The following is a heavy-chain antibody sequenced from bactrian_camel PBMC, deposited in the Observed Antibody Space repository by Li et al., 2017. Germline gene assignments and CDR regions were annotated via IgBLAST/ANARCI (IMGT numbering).Heavy chain of an antibody. D-gene: IGHD1*01. J-gene: IGHJ4*01. CDR1: GSTLSSYA. CDR3: AAYVLWAPMPYY. V-gene: IGHV3S10*01. Sequence: VESGGGLVQPGGSLRLSCVAYGSTLSSYAMNWVRQAPGKGLEWVSGVGNGGGLYYADSVKGRFTISRDNAKNTLYLQMNSLKAEDTAVYYCAAYVLWAPMPYYWGQGTQVTVS. CDR2: VGNGGGL.